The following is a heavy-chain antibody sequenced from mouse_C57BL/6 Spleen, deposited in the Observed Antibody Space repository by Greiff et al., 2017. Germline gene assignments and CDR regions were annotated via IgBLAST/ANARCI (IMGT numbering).Heavy chain of an antibody. J-gene: IGHJ3*01. CDR3: ARGYYSNYGGPSWFAY. Sequence: QVQLQQPGAELVKPGASVKMSCKASGYTFTSYWITWVKQRPGQGLEWIGDIYPGSGSTNYNEKFKSKATLTVDTSSSTAYMQLSSLTSEDSAVYDCARGYYSNYGGPSWFAYWGQGTLVTVSA. V-gene: IGHV1-55*01. D-gene: IGHD2-5*01. CDR1: GYTFTSYW. CDR2: IYPGSGST.